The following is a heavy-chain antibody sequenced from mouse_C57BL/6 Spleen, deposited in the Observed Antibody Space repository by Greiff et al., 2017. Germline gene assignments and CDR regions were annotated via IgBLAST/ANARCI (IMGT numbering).Heavy chain of an antibody. V-gene: IGHV5-4*01. D-gene: IGHD2-3*01. CDR3: AREGGGYYDY. CDR1: GFTFSSYA. Sequence: EVNLVESGGGLVKPGGSLKLSCAASGFTFSSYAMSWVRQTPEKRLEWVATISDGGSYTYYPDNVKGRFTISRDNAKNNLYLQMSHLKSEDTAMYYCAREGGGYYDYWGQGTTLTVSS. CDR2: ISDGGSYT. J-gene: IGHJ2*01.